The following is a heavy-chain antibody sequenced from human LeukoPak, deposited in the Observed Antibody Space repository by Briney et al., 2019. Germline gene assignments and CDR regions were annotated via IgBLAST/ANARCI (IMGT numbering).Heavy chain of an antibody. D-gene: IGHD3-9*01. Sequence: ASVTVSCKASGYTFTSYGISWVRQAPGQGLEWMGWIGAYNGNTNYAQKLQGRVTMTTDTSTSTAYMELRSLRSDDTPVYYSASARAGYFDWLLNYWGQGTLVTVSS. CDR1: GYTFTSYG. CDR3: ASARAGYFDWLLNY. CDR2: IGAYNGNT. V-gene: IGHV1-18*01. J-gene: IGHJ4*02.